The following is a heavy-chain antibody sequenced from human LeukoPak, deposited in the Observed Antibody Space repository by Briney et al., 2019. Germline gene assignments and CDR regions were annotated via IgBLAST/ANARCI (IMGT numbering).Heavy chain of an antibody. Sequence: GGSLRLSCAASGFTFSSYGMHWVRQAPGKGLEWVAVIWYDGSNKYYADSVKGRFTISRDNSKNTLYLQMNSLRSEDTAVYYCARGGFLHRSGWYPLVYYGMDVWGQGTTVTLSS. CDR3: ARGGFLHRSGWYPLVYYGMDV. V-gene: IGHV3-33*01. CDR2: IWYDGSNK. D-gene: IGHD6-13*01. CDR1: GFTFSSYG. J-gene: IGHJ6*02.